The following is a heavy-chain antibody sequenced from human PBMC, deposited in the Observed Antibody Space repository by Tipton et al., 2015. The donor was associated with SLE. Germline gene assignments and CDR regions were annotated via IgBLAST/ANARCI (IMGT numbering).Heavy chain of an antibody. CDR1: GGSISSYY. J-gene: IGHJ4*02. CDR3: ARESHSNYGGNLDY. V-gene: IGHV4-59*01. Sequence: TLSLTCTVSGGSISSYYWSLIRQPPGKGLEWIGYIYYSGSTNYNPSLKSRVTISVDTSKKQFSLKLRSVTAADTAVYYCARESHSNYGGNLDYWGQGTLVTVSS. D-gene: IGHD4-11*01. CDR2: IYYSGST.